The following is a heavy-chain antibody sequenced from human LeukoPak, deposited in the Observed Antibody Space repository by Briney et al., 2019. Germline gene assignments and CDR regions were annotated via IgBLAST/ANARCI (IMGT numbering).Heavy chain of an antibody. CDR2: ISGSGGST. D-gene: IGHD3-9*01. CDR1: GFTFSSYA. Sequence: GGSLRLSCAASGFTFSSYAMSWVRQAPGKGLEWVSAISGSGGSTYYADSVKGRFAISRDNSKNTLYLQMNSLRAEDTAVYYCAKTYYDILTGYYPPDYWGQGTLVTVSS. J-gene: IGHJ4*02. V-gene: IGHV3-23*01. CDR3: AKTYYDILTGYYPPDY.